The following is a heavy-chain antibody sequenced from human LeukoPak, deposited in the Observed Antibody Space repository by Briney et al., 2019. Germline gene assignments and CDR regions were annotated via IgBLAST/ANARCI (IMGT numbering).Heavy chain of an antibody. V-gene: IGHV4-61*02. J-gene: IGHJ2*01. CDR3: LGVAATLGWYFDL. CDR2: IYTSGST. Sequence: PSQTLSLTCTVSGGSISSGSYYWSWIRQPAGKGLEWIGRIYTSGSTNYNPSLKSQVTISVDTSKNQFSLKLSSVTAADTAVYYCLGVAATLGWYFDLWGRGTLVTVSS. CDR1: GGSISSGSYY. D-gene: IGHD2-15*01.